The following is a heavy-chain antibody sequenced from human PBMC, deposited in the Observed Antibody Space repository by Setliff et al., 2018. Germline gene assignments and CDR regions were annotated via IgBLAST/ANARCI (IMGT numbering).Heavy chain of an antibody. Sequence: ETLSLSCAASGFTFDDYAMTWVRQAPGKGLEWVSGINWNGGSIGYADSVKGRFTISRDNAKNSLYLLMNSLRAEDTALYYCVRDKGSNYGDNWFDYWGQGTLVTVSS. J-gene: IGHJ4*02. D-gene: IGHD4-17*01. CDR1: GFTFDDYA. CDR3: VRDKGSNYGDNWFDY. V-gene: IGHV3-20*04. CDR2: INWNGGSI.